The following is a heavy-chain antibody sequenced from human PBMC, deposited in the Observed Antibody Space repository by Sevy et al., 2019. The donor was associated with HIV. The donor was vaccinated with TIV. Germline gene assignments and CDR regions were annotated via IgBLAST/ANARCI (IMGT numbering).Heavy chain of an antibody. CDR1: GFTFSSYG. CDR2: IFYDGTNK. J-gene: IGHJ2*01. Sequence: GGSLRLSCAASGFTFSSYGMHWVRQAPGKGLEWVAVIFYDGTNKYYVDSVMGRFTISRDNSKNTLYLQMNSLRAEDTAVYYCARESGSNWYFDLWGRGTLVTVSS. D-gene: IGHD1-26*01. V-gene: IGHV3-33*01. CDR3: ARESGSNWYFDL.